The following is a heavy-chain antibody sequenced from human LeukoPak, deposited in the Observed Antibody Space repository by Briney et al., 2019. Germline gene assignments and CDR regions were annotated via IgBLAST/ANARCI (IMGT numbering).Heavy chain of an antibody. J-gene: IGHJ4*02. CDR3: ARDQGENYDSSGYYPY. Sequence: GGSLRLSCAASGFTLSNYYMSWIRQAQGKGLEWVSYISGSSGSTNYADSVMGRFTISRDNGKNSLYLQMNSLRAEDTAVYYCARDQGENYDSSGYYPYWGQGTLGTVSS. V-gene: IGHV3-11*06. CDR1: GFTLSNYY. CDR2: ISGSSGST. D-gene: IGHD3-22*01.